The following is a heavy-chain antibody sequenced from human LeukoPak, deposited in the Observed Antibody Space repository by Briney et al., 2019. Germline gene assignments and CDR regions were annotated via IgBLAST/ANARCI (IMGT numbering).Heavy chain of an antibody. CDR3: ATPYAFDI. Sequence: SETLSLTCTVSGGSISSSSYYWGWIRQPPGKGLEWIGSIYYSGSTYYSPSLKSRVTISVDTSKNQFSLKLSSVTAADTAAYYCATPYAFDIWGQGTMVTVSS. CDR2: IYYSGST. J-gene: IGHJ3*02. V-gene: IGHV4-39*01. CDR1: GGSISSSSYY.